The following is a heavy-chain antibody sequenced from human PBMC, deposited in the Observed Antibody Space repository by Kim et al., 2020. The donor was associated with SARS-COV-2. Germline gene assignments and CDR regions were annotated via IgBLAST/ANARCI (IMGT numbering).Heavy chain of an antibody. V-gene: IGHV1-18*01. CDR3: ARGRLGYYYYGMDV. Sequence: AQKLQGRVTMTTDTSTSTAYMELRSLRSDDTAVYYCARGRLGYYYYGMDVWGQGTTVTVSS. J-gene: IGHJ6*02.